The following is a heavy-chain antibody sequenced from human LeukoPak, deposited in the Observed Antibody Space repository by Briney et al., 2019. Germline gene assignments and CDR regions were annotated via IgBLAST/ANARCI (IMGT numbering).Heavy chain of an antibody. Sequence: GSLRLSCAASGFTFSSYSMNWVRQAPGKGLELVSSISSSSSYIYYADSVKGRFTISRDNAKNSLYLQMNSLRAEDTAVYYCARFIAAPYYFDYWGRGTLVTVSS. CDR1: GFTFSSYS. CDR3: ARFIAAPYYFDY. CDR2: ISSSSSYI. J-gene: IGHJ4*02. V-gene: IGHV3-21*01. D-gene: IGHD6-13*01.